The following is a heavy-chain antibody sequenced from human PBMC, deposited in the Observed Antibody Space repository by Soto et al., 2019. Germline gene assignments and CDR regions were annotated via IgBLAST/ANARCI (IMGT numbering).Heavy chain of an antibody. CDR2: IFYSGTT. Sequence: SETLSLTCTVSGGSISSYYWSWIRQPPGKGLEWIGYIFYSGTTSYNPSLQGRATISEDTSKNQLSLRLSSVTAADTAVYYCARHVNRYDAAVYWGQGTLVTVSS. J-gene: IGHJ4*02. CDR3: ARHVNRYDAAVY. D-gene: IGHD5-12*01. CDR1: GGSISSYY. V-gene: IGHV4-59*08.